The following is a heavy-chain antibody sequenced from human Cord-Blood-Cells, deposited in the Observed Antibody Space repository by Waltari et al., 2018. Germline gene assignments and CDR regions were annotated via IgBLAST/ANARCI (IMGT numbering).Heavy chain of an antibody. CDR3: AKVDGYSNYADY. V-gene: IGHV3-30*18. Sequence: QVQLVESGGGVVQPGRSLRLSCAASGFTFSSYGMHWVRQAPGKGLEWVAVKSYDGSNKYYADSVKGRFTISRDNSKNTLYLQMNSLRAEDTAVYYCAKVDGYSNYADYWGQGTLVTVSS. CDR1: GFTFSSYG. CDR2: KSYDGSNK. J-gene: IGHJ4*02. D-gene: IGHD4-4*01.